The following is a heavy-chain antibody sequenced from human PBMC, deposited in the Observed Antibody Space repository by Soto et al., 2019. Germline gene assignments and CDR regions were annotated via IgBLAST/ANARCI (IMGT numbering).Heavy chain of an antibody. Sequence: QVQLVQSGAEVKKPGASVKVSCKASGYTFTSYGISWVRQAPGQGLEWMGWISAYNGNTNYAQKLQGRVTMTTDTSKSTAYMELRSLRSDDTAVYYCARTKGAYYYGSGRFFQVFNTLKPKIAPFDYWGQGTLVTVSS. CDR1: GYTFTSYG. V-gene: IGHV1-18*01. CDR2: ISAYNGNT. J-gene: IGHJ4*02. D-gene: IGHD3-10*01. CDR3: ARTKGAYYYGSGRFFQVFNTLKPKIAPFDY.